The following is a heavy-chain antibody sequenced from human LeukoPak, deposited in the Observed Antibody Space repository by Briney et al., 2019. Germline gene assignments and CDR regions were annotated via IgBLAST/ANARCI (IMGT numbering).Heavy chain of an antibody. J-gene: IGHJ3*02. CDR3: ARDRIIYGDYGDAFDI. Sequence: PGGSLRLSCEASGFTFSRYSKNWVRQAPGRGLEWVLSISSSSSYIYYADSLKGRFTISRDNAKNSLSLQMNSLRAEDTAVYYCARDRIIYGDYGDAFDIWGQGTMVAVSS. V-gene: IGHV3-21*01. CDR1: GFTFSRYS. CDR2: ISSSSSYI. D-gene: IGHD4-17*01.